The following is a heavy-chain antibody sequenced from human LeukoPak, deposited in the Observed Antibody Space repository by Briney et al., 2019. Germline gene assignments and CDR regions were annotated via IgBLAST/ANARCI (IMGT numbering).Heavy chain of an antibody. V-gene: IGHV3-66*01. D-gene: IGHD3-22*01. CDR3: AKVDLTYYYDSSGYYFDY. CDR2: IYSGGST. J-gene: IGHJ4*02. CDR1: GFTVSSNY. Sequence: GGSLRLSCAASGFTVSSNYMSWVRQAPGKGLEWVSVIYSGGSTYYADSVKGRFTISRDNSKNTLYLQMNSLRAEDTAVYYCAKVDLTYYYDSSGYYFDYWGQGTLVTVSS.